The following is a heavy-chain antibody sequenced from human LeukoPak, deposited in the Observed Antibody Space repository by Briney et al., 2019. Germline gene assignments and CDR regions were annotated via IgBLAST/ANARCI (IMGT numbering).Heavy chain of an antibody. CDR3: ARMIYYYYYIDV. CDR2: ISGSGGST. D-gene: IGHD3-16*01. V-gene: IGHV3-23*01. CDR1: GFTFSSYT. J-gene: IGHJ6*03. Sequence: GGSLRLSCAASGFTFSSYTMSWVRQAPGKGLEWVSAISGSGGSTYYADSVKGRFTISRDNSKTTLYLQMKSLRAEDTAVYYCARMIYYYYYIDVWGKGATVTVSS.